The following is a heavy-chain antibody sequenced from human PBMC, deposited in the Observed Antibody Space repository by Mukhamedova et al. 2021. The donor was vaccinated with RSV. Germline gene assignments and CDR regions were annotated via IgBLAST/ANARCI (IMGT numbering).Heavy chain of an antibody. J-gene: IGHJ4*02. D-gene: IGHD2-2*02. CDR3: ARQNTGYCSSISCYRNFDY. CDR2: YPGDSDT. Sequence: YPGDSDTRYSPSFQGQVTISADKSISTAYLQWSSLTASDTAMYYCARQNTGYCSSISCYRNFDYWGQGTLVTVSS. V-gene: IGHV5-51*01.